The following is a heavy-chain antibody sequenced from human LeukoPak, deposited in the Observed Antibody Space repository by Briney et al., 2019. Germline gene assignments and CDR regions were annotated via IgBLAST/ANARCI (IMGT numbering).Heavy chain of an antibody. D-gene: IGHD2-2*01. CDR1: GFTVSSNY. J-gene: IGHJ5*02. CDR2: IRYDGSHK. Sequence: GGSLRLSCAASGFTVSSNYMSWVRQAPDKGLEWVAFIRYDGSHKYYADSVEGRFTISRDNSRNTLYLQMDSLRTEDTAVYYCSKDFVVVPAATGTNWFDPWGQGTLVTVSS. V-gene: IGHV3-30*02. CDR3: SKDFVVVPAATGTNWFDP.